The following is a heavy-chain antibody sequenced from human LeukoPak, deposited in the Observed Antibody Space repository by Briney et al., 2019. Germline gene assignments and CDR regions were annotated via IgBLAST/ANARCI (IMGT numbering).Heavy chain of an antibody. CDR3: ARENSAFAI. Sequence: PGRSLRLSCAASGFTFSSYAMHWGRQAPGKGLEWVAGISQDGSTQCYADSVKGRFTMSRDNSKNTVHLQMNSLRAEDTALYYCARENSAFAIWGHGTMVTVSS. CDR1: GFTFSSYA. J-gene: IGHJ3*02. CDR2: ISQDGSTQ. V-gene: IGHV3-30*04. D-gene: IGHD4-23*01.